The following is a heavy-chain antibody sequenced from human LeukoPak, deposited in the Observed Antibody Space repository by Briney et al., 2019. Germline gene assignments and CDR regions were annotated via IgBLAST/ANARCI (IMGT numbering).Heavy chain of an antibody. D-gene: IGHD6-13*01. CDR3: AKESSSWYPHFDY. CDR2: ISWNSGSI. V-gene: IGHV3-9*01. CDR1: GFTFDDYA. Sequence: PGGSLRLSCAASGFTFDDYAMHWVRQAPGKGLEWVSGISWNSGSIGYADSVKGRFTISRDNAKNSLYLQMNSLRAEDTALYYCAKESSSWYPHFDYWGQGTLVTVSS. J-gene: IGHJ4*02.